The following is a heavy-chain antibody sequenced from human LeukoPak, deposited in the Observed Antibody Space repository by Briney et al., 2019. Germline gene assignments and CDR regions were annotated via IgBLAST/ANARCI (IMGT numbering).Heavy chain of an antibody. J-gene: IGHJ3*02. CDR3: ARDPYYDFWSGYYSPAFDI. D-gene: IGHD3-3*01. CDR1: GGPISSGSYY. CDR2: IYTSGST. Sequence: SETLSLTCTVSGGPISSGSYYWSWIRQPAGKGLEWIGRIYTSGSTNYNPSLKSRVTISVDTSKNPFSLKLSSVTAADTAVYYCARDPYYDFWSGYYSPAFDIWGQGTMVTVSS. V-gene: IGHV4-61*02.